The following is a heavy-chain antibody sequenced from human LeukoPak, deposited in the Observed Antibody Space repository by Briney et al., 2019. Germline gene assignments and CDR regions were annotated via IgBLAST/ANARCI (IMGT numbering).Heavy chain of an antibody. V-gene: IGHV3-30-3*01. CDR3: ARDGAGEWWGNYYYYYGMDV. CDR1: GFTFSSYA. D-gene: IGHD2-15*01. Sequence: GGSLRLSCAASGFTFSSYAMHWVRQAPGKGLEWVAVISYDGSNRYYADSVKGRFTISRDNSKNTLYLQMNSQRAEDTAVYYCARDGAGEWWGNYYYYYGMDVWGQGTTVTVSS. J-gene: IGHJ6*02. CDR2: ISYDGSNR.